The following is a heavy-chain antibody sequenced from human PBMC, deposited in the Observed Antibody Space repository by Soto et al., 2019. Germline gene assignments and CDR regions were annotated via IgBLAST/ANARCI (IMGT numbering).Heavy chain of an antibody. CDR2: IYYSGST. Sequence: QVQLQESGPGLVKPSQTLSLTCTVSGGSISSGGYYWRWIRQHPGKGLEWIWYIYYSGSTYYNPSLKSRVTISVDTSKNQFSLKLSSVTAADTAVYYCARGQVEMATIETYYFDYWGQGTLVTVSS. CDR1: GGSISSGGYY. J-gene: IGHJ4*02. CDR3: ARGQVEMATIETYYFDY. D-gene: IGHD5-12*01. V-gene: IGHV4-31*03.